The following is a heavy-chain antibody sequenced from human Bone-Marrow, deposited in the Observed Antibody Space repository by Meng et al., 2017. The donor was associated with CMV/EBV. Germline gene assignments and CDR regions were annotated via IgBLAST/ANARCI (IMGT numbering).Heavy chain of an antibody. J-gene: IGHJ5*02. CDR3: AASYCSNTSCYGGWIDT. CDR2: IKNDGTDK. CDR1: FSSHW. Sequence: FSSHWLSWFRQAPGKGREWVALIKNDGTDKFYVDSVTGRFTISRDNAKNSLYLQMSGLRTEDTAVYFCAASYCSNTSCYGGWIDTWGRGTLVTVSS. V-gene: IGHV3-7*01. D-gene: IGHD2-2*01.